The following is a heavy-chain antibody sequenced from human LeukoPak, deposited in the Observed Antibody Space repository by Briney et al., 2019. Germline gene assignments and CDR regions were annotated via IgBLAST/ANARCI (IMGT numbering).Heavy chain of an antibody. CDR1: GFTFSSYS. CDR2: ISSSSSTI. Sequence: GGSLRLSCAASGFTFSSYSMNWVRQAPGKGLEWVSYISSSSSTIYYADSVKGRFTISRDNAKNSLYLQMNSLRAEDTAVYYCARDNDYGDYLPSSYYYYMDVWGKGTTVTVSS. V-gene: IGHV3-48*01. J-gene: IGHJ6*03. D-gene: IGHD4-17*01. CDR3: ARDNDYGDYLPSSYYYYMDV.